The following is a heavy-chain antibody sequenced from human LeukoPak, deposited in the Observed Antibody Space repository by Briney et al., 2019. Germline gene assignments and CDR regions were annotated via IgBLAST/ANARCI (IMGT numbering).Heavy chain of an antibody. CDR3: ARGDNNGWYSDY. J-gene: IGHJ4*02. CDR2: IIPIFGTA. D-gene: IGHD6-19*01. Sequence: SVKVSCKASGGTFSSYAISWVRQAPGQGLEWMGGIIPIFGTANYAQKFQGRVTITTDESTSTAYMELSSLRFEDTAVYYCARGDNNGWYSDYWGQGTLVTVSS. CDR1: GGTFSSYA. V-gene: IGHV1-69*05.